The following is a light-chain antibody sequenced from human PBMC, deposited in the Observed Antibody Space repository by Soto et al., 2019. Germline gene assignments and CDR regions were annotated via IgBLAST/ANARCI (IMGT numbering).Light chain of an antibody. V-gene: IGLV2-23*03. J-gene: IGLJ1*01. CDR1: SSDVGSYNL. Sequence: QSALTQPASVSGSPGQSITISCTGNSSDVGSYNLVSWYQQHPGKAPKLLIHEGSTRPSGVSNRFSGSKSGNTASLTVSGRQAEDEAVYSCCAYAGSSTFDVFGTGTKVTVL. CDR3: CAYAGSSTFDV. CDR2: EGS.